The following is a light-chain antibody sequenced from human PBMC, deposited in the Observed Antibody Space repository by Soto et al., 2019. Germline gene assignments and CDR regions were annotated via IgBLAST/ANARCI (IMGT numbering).Light chain of an antibody. V-gene: IGKV3D-15*01. CDR3: QQYNNRPPWT. J-gene: IGKJ1*01. Sequence: EIVMTQSPATLSVSPGERATLSCRASQSVSSNLAWYQQKPGQAPRLLIYGASTRATGIPARFSGSGSGTEFTLNISSLQSEDFAVYYCQQYNNRPPWTFGQGTKVEIK. CDR2: GAS. CDR1: QSVSSN.